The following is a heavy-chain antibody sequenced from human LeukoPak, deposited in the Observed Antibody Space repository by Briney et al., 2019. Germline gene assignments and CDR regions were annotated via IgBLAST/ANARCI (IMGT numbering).Heavy chain of an antibody. J-gene: IGHJ3*02. CDR3: AKDKGGVFYAFDI. V-gene: IGHV3-9*01. Sequence: GGSLRLSCVASGFTFDDYAMHWVRQPPGKGLEWVSGISWNSGRIDYVDSVKGRFTISRDNAKNSLYLQMNSLRAEDTALYYCAKDKGGVFYAFDIWGQGTMVTVSS. D-gene: IGHD3-16*01. CDR1: GFTFDDYA. CDR2: ISWNSGRI.